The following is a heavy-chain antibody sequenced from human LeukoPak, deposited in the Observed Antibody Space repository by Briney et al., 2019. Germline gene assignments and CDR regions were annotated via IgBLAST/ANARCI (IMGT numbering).Heavy chain of an antibody. J-gene: IGHJ3*02. CDR1: GFTFSSYA. Sequence: GGSLRLSCTASGFTFSSYAMSWVRLAPGKGLEWVSSISGSAGSTYYADSVKGRFTISRDSSKNTLYLQMNSLRVEDTAVYYCAKDHSSAWYEKAFDMWGQGTMVTVSS. V-gene: IGHV3-23*01. CDR3: AKDHSSAWYEKAFDM. CDR2: ISGSAGST. D-gene: IGHD6-13*01.